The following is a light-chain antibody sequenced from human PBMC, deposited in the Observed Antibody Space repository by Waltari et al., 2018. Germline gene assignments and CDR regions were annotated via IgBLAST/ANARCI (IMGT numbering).Light chain of an antibody. CDR2: EAS. CDR3: QQYNDWPYT. Sequence: RVMTQSPASLSVSPGERVTLSCRASQSVRSDLAWFQQKPGRAPRRLIHEASTRVTGIPPRFSASGSGTEFTLTISSLQSEDFAIYYCQQYNDWPYTFGQGSKLEIK. CDR1: QSVRSD. J-gene: IGKJ2*01. V-gene: IGKV3D-15*01.